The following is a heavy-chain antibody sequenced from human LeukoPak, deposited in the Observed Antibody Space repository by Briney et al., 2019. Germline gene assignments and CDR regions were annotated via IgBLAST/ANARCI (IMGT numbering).Heavy chain of an antibody. CDR2: IDYSRIT. CDR3: ARAYDFRSGYYTFDY. J-gene: IGHJ4*02. D-gene: IGHD3-3*01. Sequence: SETLSLTCTVSGGSVSSGDYYWSWIRQPPGKGLEWIGYIDYSRITYYNPSLKSRVDISVDTSKNLLSLKVGSVTAADTAVYYCARAYDFRSGYYTFDYWGQGTLVTVSS. CDR1: GGSVSSGDYY. V-gene: IGHV4-30-4*08.